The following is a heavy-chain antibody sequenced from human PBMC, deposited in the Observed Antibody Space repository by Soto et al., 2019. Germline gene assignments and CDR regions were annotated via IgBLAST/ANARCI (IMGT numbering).Heavy chain of an antibody. CDR2: IWYDGSNK. CDR3: ARDISTEGFDY. V-gene: IGHV3-33*01. Sequence: GGSLRLSCAASGFTFSSYGMHWVRQAPGKGLEWVAVIWYDGSNKYYADSVKGRFTISRDNSKNTLYLQMNSLRAEDTAVYYWARDISTEGFDYWGQGTLVTVSS. CDR1: GFTFSSYG. D-gene: IGHD3-3*02. J-gene: IGHJ4*02.